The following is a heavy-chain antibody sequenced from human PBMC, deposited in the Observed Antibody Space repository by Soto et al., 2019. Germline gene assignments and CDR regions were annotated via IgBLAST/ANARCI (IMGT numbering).Heavy chain of an antibody. CDR3: ARASKGSGYSPHAFDI. CDR1: GFAVSSNY. J-gene: IGHJ3*02. Sequence: EVQLVESGGGLIQPGGSLRLTCAASGFAVSSNYMSWVRQAPGKGLEWVSLIYSGGTTYYADSVKGRFTISRDNSKNTLYLQMNSLRDEDTAVYYCARASKGSGYSPHAFDIWGQGTMVTVSS. CDR2: IYSGGTT. D-gene: IGHD3-22*01. V-gene: IGHV3-53*01.